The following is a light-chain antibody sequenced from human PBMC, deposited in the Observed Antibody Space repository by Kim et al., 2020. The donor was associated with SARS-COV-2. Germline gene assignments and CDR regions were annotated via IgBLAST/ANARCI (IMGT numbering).Light chain of an antibody. J-gene: IGKJ3*01. CDR1: QSVSSY. CDR3: QQRSSLIT. Sequence: SVSLGERATFSCRASQSVSSYLAWYQQKPGQAPRLLIYDASNRATGIPARFSGSGSGTDFTLTISSLEPEDFAVYYCQQRSSLITSGPGTKVDIK. CDR2: DAS. V-gene: IGKV3-11*01.